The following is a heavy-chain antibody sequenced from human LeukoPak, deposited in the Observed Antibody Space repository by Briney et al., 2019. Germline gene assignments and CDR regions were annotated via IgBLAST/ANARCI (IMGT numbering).Heavy chain of an antibody. CDR3: AQWSRYFDY. V-gene: IGHV3-23*01. J-gene: IGHJ4*02. CDR1: GFTFNNYA. Sequence: GGSLRLSCVASGFTFNNYAMTWVRQAPGKGLEWVSAISGSGYSTYYADSVKGRFTISRDNSKNTLYLQMNSLRAEDTALYFCAQWSRYFDYWGQGTLVAVSS. CDR2: ISGSGYST. D-gene: IGHD1-26*01.